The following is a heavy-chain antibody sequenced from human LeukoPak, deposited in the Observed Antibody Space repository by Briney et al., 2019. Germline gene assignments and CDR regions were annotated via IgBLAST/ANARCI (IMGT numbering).Heavy chain of an antibody. Sequence: QSGGSLRLSCASSGFTFSSYGMHWVRQAPGKGLEWVAVISYDGSNKYYADSVKGRFTISRDNAKNTLYLQMNSLRAEDTAVYYCAKGRWFGELFGWFDPWGQGTLVTVSS. CDR3: AKGRWFGELFGWFDP. CDR2: ISYDGSNK. CDR1: GFTFSSYG. V-gene: IGHV3-30*19. J-gene: IGHJ5*02. D-gene: IGHD3-10*01.